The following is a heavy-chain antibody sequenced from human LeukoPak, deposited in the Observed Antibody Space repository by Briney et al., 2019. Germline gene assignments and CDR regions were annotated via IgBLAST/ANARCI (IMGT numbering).Heavy chain of an antibody. CDR2: ISAYNVNT. CDR3: ARDCGGDCYNTDDAFDI. V-gene: IGHV1-18*01. D-gene: IGHD2-21*02. J-gene: IGHJ3*02. CDR1: GYTFTSYG. Sequence: GASVKVSCKASGYTFTSYGISGVRQALGQGGEGWGWISAYNVNTNHAQKLQGRVTMTTDTSTSKAYMELRSLRSDDTAVYYCARDCGGDCYNTDDAFDIWGQGTMVTVSS.